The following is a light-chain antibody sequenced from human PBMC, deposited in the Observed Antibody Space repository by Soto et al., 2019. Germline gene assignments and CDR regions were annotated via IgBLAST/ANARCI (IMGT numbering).Light chain of an antibody. Sequence: QSALTQTASVSGSPGQSVTISCTGTSSDVGGYNYVSWYQQYPGKAPKLIIYDVTVRPSGVSDRFSGSKSANTASLPISGLLAEDEADYFCSSYTASSALVFGGGTKLTVL. CDR3: SSYTASSALV. CDR2: DVT. V-gene: IGLV2-14*03. J-gene: IGLJ3*02. CDR1: SSDVGGYNY.